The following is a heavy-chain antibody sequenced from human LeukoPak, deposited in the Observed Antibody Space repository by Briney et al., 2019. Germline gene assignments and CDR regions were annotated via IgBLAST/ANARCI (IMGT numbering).Heavy chain of an antibody. D-gene: IGHD3-10*01. J-gene: IGHJ3*02. CDR1: GGTFSSYA. V-gene: IGHV1-69*05. CDR2: IIPIFGTA. Sequence: SVKVSCKASGGTFSSYAISWVRQAPGQGLEWMGRIIPIFGTANYAEKFQGRVTITTDESTSTAYMELSSLRSEDTAVYYCVSRGFGLGAFDIWGQGTMVTVSS. CDR3: VSRGFGLGAFDI.